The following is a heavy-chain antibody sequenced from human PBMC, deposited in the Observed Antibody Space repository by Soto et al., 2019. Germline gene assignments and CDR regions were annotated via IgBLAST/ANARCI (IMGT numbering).Heavy chain of an antibody. V-gene: IGHV3-74*01. CDR1: GFTFSTHW. Sequence: EAQLLESGGGLIQPGGSLRLSCAASGFTFSTHWMHWVRQGPGKGLVWVSRINSDGSTTNYVDSVKGRFTISRDNAKNTVYLQMNSLRAEDTAVYYCARVPTGGYDWVWGQGTLVTVSS. J-gene: IGHJ4*02. D-gene: IGHD5-12*01. CDR2: INSDGSTT. CDR3: ARVPTGGYDWV.